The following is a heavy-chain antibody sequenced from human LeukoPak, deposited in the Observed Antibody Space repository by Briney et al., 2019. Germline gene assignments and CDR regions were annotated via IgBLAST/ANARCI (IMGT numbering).Heavy chain of an antibody. Sequence: GGSLRLSCAASGFTLSSYAMSWVRQARGKGLEWVSAISGSGGSTYYAASVKGRFTISRDNSKNTLYLQMNSLRAEDTAVYYCAKDQRELPTYFDYWGQGTLVTVSS. V-gene: IGHV3-23*01. CDR3: AKDQRELPTYFDY. D-gene: IGHD1-26*01. J-gene: IGHJ4*02. CDR1: GFTLSSYA. CDR2: ISGSGGST.